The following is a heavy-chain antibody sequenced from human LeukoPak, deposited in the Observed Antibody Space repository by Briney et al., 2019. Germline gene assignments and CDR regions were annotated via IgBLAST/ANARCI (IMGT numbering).Heavy chain of an antibody. CDR2: IYTSGST. J-gene: IGHJ3*02. V-gene: IGHV4-61*02. Sequence: PSQTLSLTCTVSGGSINSGSYYWSWIRQPAGKGLEWIGRIYTSGSTNYNPSLKSRVTISVDTSKDQFSLKLSSVTAADTAVYYCARNFVVVPAANDAFDIWGQGTMVTVSS. D-gene: IGHD2-2*01. CDR1: GGSINSGSYY. CDR3: ARNFVVVPAANDAFDI.